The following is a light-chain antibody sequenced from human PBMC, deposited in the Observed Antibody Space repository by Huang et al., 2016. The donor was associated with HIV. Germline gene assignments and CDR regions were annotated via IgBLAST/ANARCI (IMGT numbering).Light chain of an antibody. Sequence: IVMTQSPATLSVSPGERVTVSCRANRSVSSNLAWYQQRPGQAPRLLIDGSSTRAPGIPDRFSGSGSGTDFSLTISSLQSEDFALYYCQQYNNWLLSFGGGTRVDI. CDR3: QQYNNWLLS. CDR2: GSS. CDR1: RSVSSN. J-gene: IGKJ4*01. V-gene: IGKV3-15*01.